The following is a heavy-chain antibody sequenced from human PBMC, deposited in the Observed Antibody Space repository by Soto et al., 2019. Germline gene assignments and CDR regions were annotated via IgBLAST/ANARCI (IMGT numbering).Heavy chain of an antibody. CDR2: ISGSGGRT. CDR1: GFTFSSYA. J-gene: IGHJ4*02. Sequence: EVQLLESGGGLVQPGGSLRLSCAASGFTFSSYAMSWVRQAPGKGLEWVSAISGSGGRTYYADSVKGRLTISRDNSKNTLYLQMNRLRAEDTAVYYCARGPGYSNSWYGVLTFDYWGQGTLVTVSS. D-gene: IGHD6-13*01. CDR3: ARGPGYSNSWYGVLTFDY. V-gene: IGHV3-23*01.